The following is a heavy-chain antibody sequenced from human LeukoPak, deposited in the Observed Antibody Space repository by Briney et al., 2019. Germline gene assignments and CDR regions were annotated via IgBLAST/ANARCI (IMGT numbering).Heavy chain of an antibody. Sequence: GGSLRLSCAASGFTFSDYYMSWIRQAPGKGLEWVSYISSSGSTIYYADSVKGRFTISRDNAKNSLYLQMNSLRAENTAVYYCAAPADYYDSSGGDYWGQGTLVTVSS. CDR3: AAPADYYDSSGGDY. D-gene: IGHD3-22*01. J-gene: IGHJ4*02. CDR1: GFTFSDYY. V-gene: IGHV3-11*04. CDR2: ISSSGSTI.